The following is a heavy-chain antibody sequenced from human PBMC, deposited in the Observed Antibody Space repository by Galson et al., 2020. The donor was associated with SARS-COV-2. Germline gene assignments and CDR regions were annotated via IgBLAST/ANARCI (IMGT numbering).Heavy chain of an antibody. V-gene: IGHV3-73*01. CDR1: GSSFSDSS. Sequence: TGGSLRLSCAASGSSFSDSSLHWVRQAPGKGLEWVALITGKVNNYATAYGASMKGRFIISRDDSKNTAYLQMNSLKMEDTAVYYCSRLEVYKFGYYFNDDMDVWGQGTAVTVSS. CDR3: SRLEVYKFGYYFNDDMDV. D-gene: IGHD3-16*01. J-gene: IGHJ6*02. CDR2: ITGKVNNYAT.